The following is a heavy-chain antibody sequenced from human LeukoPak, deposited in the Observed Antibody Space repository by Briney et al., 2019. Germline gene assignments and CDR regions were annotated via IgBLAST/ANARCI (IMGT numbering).Heavy chain of an antibody. CDR3: ARGGAYCSGGSCYSGRTWFDP. D-gene: IGHD2-15*01. Sequence: GGSLRLACAASGFTFSDYYMSWIRQAPGKGLEWVAYISSSGATVDYADSVKGRFTTSRDNDKNSLYLVMNSLRVEDTALYYCARGGAYCSGGSCYSGRTWFDPWGQGTLVTVSS. J-gene: IGHJ5*02. CDR1: GFTFSDYY. V-gene: IGHV3-11*04. CDR2: ISSSGATV.